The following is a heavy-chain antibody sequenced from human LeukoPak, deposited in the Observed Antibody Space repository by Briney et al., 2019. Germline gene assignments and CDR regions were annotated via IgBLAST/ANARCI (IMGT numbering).Heavy chain of an antibody. J-gene: IGHJ4*02. CDR1: GFTFSSYS. CDR3: ARGGSSWYYFDY. CDR2: SSSSSSYI. V-gene: IGHV3-21*01. Sequence: GGSLRLSCAASGFTFSSYSMNWVRQAPGKGLEWVSSSSSSSSYIYYADSVKGRFTISRDNAKNSLYLQINSLRAEDTAVYYCARGGSSWYYFDYWGQGTLVTVSS. D-gene: IGHD6-13*01.